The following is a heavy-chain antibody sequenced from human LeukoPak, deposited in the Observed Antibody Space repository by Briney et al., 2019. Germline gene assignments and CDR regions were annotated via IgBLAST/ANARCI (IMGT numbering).Heavy chain of an antibody. CDR2: ISSNSNNI. CDR3: ARGGAARPDY. V-gene: IGHV3-48*04. Sequence: GGSLRLSCAASGFTFSSYSMNWVRLAPGKGLEWVSYISSNSNNIAYADSVKGRFTISRDNVKNSLYLQIHSLRVEDTSVYYCARGGAARPDYWGQGTLVTVSS. J-gene: IGHJ4*02. D-gene: IGHD6-6*01. CDR1: GFTFSSYS.